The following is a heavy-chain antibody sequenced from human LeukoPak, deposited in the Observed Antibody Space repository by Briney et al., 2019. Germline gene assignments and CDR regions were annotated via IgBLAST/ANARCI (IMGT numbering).Heavy chain of an antibody. CDR3: ARVYYSSSYDYWYFNL. CDR2: IYYSGGT. V-gene: IGHV4-59*01. Sequence: PSETLSLTCTVSGGSMSSYFWSWIRQPPGKGLEWIGYIYYSGGTNYNPSLKSRVTISVDTSKNQFSLKLSSVTAADTAVYYCARVYYSSSYDYWYFNLWGRGTLVTVSS. J-gene: IGHJ2*01. D-gene: IGHD6-13*01. CDR1: GGSMSSYF.